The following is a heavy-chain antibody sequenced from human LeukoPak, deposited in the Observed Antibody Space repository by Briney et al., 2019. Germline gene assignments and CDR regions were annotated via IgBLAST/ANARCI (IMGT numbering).Heavy chain of an antibody. J-gene: IGHJ5*02. V-gene: IGHV4-59*01. Sequence: PSETLSLTCTVSGGSISTYYWTWIRQPPGKGLEWIGYIYYSGSTNYNPSLKSRVTISVETSKNQFSLKLKSVTAADTAVYYCARGGYYGSGNDFRFDPWGQGTLVTVSS. CDR3: ARGGYYGSGNDFRFDP. CDR1: GGSISTYY. CDR2: IYYSGST. D-gene: IGHD3-10*01.